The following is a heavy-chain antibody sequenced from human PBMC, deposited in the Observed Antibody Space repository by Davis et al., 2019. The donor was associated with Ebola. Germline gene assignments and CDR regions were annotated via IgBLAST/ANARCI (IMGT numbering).Heavy chain of an antibody. CDR1: GYTFTSYW. CDR3: DRQGGGSGRLTSFDY. CDR2: IYPGDSDT. D-gene: IGHD1-26*01. V-gene: IGHV5-51*01. Sequence: SCKASGYTFTSYWIGWVRQMPGKGLEWMGIIYPGDSDTRYSPSFQSKVTISADKYISTAYLQWSSLKASDTAIYYCDRQGGGSGRLTSFDYWGQGTLVTVSS. J-gene: IGHJ4*02.